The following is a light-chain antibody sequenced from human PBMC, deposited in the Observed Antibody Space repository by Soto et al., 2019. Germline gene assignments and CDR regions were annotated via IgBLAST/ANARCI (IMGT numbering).Light chain of an antibody. V-gene: IGKV3-15*01. J-gene: IGKJ5*01. Sequence: EIVLTQSPATLSVSPGERATLSCRASQSISSLLAWYQQKPGQAPRLLIYGASTRATGIPATFSGSGSGTDFTLTISSLQSEDFAVYYCQQRSKWPITFGQGTRLET. CDR2: GAS. CDR3: QQRSKWPIT. CDR1: QSISSL.